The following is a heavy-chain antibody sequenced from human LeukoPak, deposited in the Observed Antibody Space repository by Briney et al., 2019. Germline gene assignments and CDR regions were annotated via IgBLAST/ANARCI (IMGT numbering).Heavy chain of an antibody. J-gene: IGHJ4*02. CDR3: AGDPYYGDYAFFDS. V-gene: IGHV4-34*01. D-gene: IGHD4-17*01. Sequence: SDTLSLTYAVYGGSFSGYYWLWLRQPPGKGLEWIGEITHSGGANYNPSLESRVSISLDTSKNQFSLNLSSVTAADTAVYYCAGDPYYGDYAFFDSWGQGTLVTVSS. CDR2: ITHSGGA. CDR1: GGSFSGYY.